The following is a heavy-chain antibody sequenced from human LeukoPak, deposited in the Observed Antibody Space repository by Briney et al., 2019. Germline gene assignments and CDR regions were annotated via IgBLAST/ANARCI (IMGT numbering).Heavy chain of an antibody. CDR1: GGTFSSYA. CDR3: ARQDGSYPFDY. CDR2: IIPVLGIA. Sequence: SVKVSCKASGGTFSSYAISWVRQAPGQGLEWMGRIIPVLGIANYAQKFQGRVTITADKSTSTAYMELSSLRSEDTAVYYCARQDGSYPFDYWGQGTLVTVSS. V-gene: IGHV1-69*04. J-gene: IGHJ4*02. D-gene: IGHD1-26*01.